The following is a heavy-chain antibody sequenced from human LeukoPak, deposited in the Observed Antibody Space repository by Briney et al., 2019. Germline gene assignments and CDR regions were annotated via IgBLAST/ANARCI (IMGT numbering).Heavy chain of an antibody. CDR3: ASLAAAAGNGY. D-gene: IGHD6-13*01. Sequence: SETLSLTCAVYGGSFSGYYWSWIRQPPGKGLEWIWEINHSGSTNYNPSLKSRVTISVDTSKNQFSLKLSSVTAADTAVYYCASLAAAAGNGYWGQGTLVTVSS. J-gene: IGHJ4*02. CDR2: INHSGST. CDR1: GGSFSGYY. V-gene: IGHV4-34*01.